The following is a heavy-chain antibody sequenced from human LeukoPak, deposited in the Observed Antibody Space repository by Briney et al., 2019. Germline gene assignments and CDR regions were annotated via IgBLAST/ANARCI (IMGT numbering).Heavy chain of an antibody. CDR1: GGSFSDYF. CDR3: ASSSYDLLTGLGLTHDL. Sequence: PSETLSLTCAVYGGSFSDYFWSWIRQPPGKGLEWFGEVHPSGRTNYKSSLKSRLTISVDTSKNQFSLSLSSVTAADTAVYFCASSSYDLLTGLGLTHDLWGQGALVTVSS. D-gene: IGHD3-9*01. J-gene: IGHJ5*02. V-gene: IGHV4-34*01. CDR2: VHPSGRT.